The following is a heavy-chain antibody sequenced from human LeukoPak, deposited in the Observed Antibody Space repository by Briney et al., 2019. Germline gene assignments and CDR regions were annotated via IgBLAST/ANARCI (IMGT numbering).Heavy chain of an antibody. J-gene: IGHJ5*02. CDR1: GGSFSGYY. Sequence: SETLSLTCAVYGGSFSGYYWCWIRKRPRKGLEWIGEINHSGSTNYNPSLKSRVTISVDTSKNQSSLKLSSVTAADTAEYYWARKYSYGKGAWFDPWGQGTLVTVSS. V-gene: IGHV4-34*01. D-gene: IGHD5-18*01. CDR3: ARKYSYGKGAWFDP. CDR2: INHSGST.